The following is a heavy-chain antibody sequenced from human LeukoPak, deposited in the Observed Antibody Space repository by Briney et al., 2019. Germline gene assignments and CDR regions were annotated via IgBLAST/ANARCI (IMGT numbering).Heavy chain of an antibody. Sequence: GGSLRLSCAASGFTFSDYYMSWIRQAPGKGLEWVSYISSSGSTIYYADSVKGRFTISRDNTKNSLYLQMNSLRAEDTAVYYCARDYDFWSGSAWWFDPWGQGTLVTVSS. CDR3: ARDYDFWSGSAWWFDP. D-gene: IGHD3-3*01. CDR1: GFTFSDYY. V-gene: IGHV3-11*04. J-gene: IGHJ5*02. CDR2: ISSSGSTI.